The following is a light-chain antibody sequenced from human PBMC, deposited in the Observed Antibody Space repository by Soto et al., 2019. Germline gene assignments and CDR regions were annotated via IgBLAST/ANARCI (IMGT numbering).Light chain of an antibody. CDR3: CSFATTSYV. J-gene: IGLJ1*01. CDR1: SSDVGSYNL. V-gene: IGLV2-23*02. CDR2: EVS. Sequence: QSVLAQPASVSGSPGQSITISCTGTSSDVGSYNLVSWYQQHPGKAPKLVIYEVSKRPSGVSNRYSGSKSGNTTSLTISGLQAEDEADYYCCSFATTSYVFGPGTKVTVL.